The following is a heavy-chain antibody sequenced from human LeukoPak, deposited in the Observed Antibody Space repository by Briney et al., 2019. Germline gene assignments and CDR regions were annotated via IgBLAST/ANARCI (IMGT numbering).Heavy chain of an antibody. V-gene: IGHV3-21*01. J-gene: IGHJ3*01. Sequence: GGSLRLSCAASGFSFSTFSMHWVRQAPGKGLEWVASISSSGSNKYYVKSLKGRFVISRDNANNSLYLQINSVRVEDTAVFYCARMGDYGGDAYDVWGQGAVLTVSS. CDR2: ISSSGSNK. D-gene: IGHD4-17*01. CDR3: ARMGDYGGDAYDV. CDR1: GFSFSTFS.